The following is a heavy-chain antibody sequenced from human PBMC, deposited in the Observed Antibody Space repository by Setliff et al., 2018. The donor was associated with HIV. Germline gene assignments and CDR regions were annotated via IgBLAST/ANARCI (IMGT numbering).Heavy chain of an antibody. J-gene: IGHJ4*02. Sequence: SETLSLTCTVSGGSISSYYWSWIRQPPGKGLEWIGYIYYSGSTNYNPSLKSRVTISVDTSKNQLSLKLNSVTAADTAVYYCARAPQTSSNWRIWDYWGQGTLVTVSS. V-gene: IGHV4-59*08. CDR2: IYYSGST. CDR1: GGSISSYY. D-gene: IGHD6-13*01. CDR3: ARAPQTSSNWRIWDY.